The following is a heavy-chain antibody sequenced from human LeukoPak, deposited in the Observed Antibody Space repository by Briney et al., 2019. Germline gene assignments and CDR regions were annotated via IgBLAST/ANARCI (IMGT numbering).Heavy chain of an antibody. CDR3: ATEKSSYYYYYMDV. Sequence: FVDSVKGRFTISRDNAKNSLYLQMNSLRAEDTAVYYCATEKSSYYYYYMDVWGKGTTVTVSS. J-gene: IGHJ6*03. V-gene: IGHV3-7*01.